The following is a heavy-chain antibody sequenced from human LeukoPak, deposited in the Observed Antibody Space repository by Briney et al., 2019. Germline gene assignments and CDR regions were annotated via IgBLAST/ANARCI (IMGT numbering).Heavy chain of an antibody. D-gene: IGHD3-16*01. Sequence: PGGSLRLSCAASEFTFSNYGMHWVRQAPGKGLEWVAFIRYDESNEYYADSVKGRFTISRDNSKNTLYLQMNSLRAEDTAVYYCARDRPARGEFNPVDPWGQGTLVTVSS. CDR3: ARDRPARGEFNPVDP. V-gene: IGHV3-30*02. CDR2: IRYDESNE. CDR1: EFTFSNYG. J-gene: IGHJ5*02.